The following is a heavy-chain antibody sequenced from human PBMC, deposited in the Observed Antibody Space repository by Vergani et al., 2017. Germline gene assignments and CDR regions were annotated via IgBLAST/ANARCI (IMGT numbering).Heavy chain of an antibody. CDR2: ISGSGGST. Sequence: VQLVESGGGVVQPGGSLRLSCAASGFTFSSYAMSWVRQAPGKGLEWVSAISGSGGSTYYADSVKGRFTISRDNSKNTLYLQMNSLRAEDTAVYYCARDHLDQVTLYLATVTTVNWFDPWGQGTLVTVSS. J-gene: IGHJ5*02. CDR3: ARDHLDQVTLYLATVTTVNWFDP. V-gene: IGHV3-23*04. D-gene: IGHD4-17*01. CDR1: GFTFSSYA.